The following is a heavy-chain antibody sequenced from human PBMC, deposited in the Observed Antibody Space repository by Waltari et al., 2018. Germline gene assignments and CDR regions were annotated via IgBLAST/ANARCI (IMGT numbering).Heavy chain of an antibody. J-gene: IGHJ6*03. Sequence: QVQLRESGPGLVKSSETLTLTCDVSGDSISSGFYWAWIRQRPGKGPEWIGSVYHSGTTFYNPSLKSRVTMSVDTSKKHFSLSLTSVTAADTAVYYCARATCSHGGCSMYYFYYYMDVWGKGITVTVSS. CDR2: VYHSGTT. CDR3: ARATCSHGGCSMYYFYYYMDV. D-gene: IGHD1-26*01. V-gene: IGHV4-38-2*01. CDR1: GDSISSGFY.